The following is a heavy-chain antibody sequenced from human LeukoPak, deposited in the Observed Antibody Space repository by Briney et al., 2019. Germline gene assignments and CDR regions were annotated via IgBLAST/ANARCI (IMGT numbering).Heavy chain of an antibody. CDR1: GYTLTDYY. CDR3: ARARYSSGWYHFDY. V-gene: IGHV1-2*02. CDR2: INPHSGGT. J-gene: IGHJ4*02. D-gene: IGHD6-13*01. Sequence: ASVKVSCKASGYTLTDYYMHWVRQAPGQGLEWMGWINPHSGGTNYAQKFQGRVTMTRDTSISTAYMELRRLTSDDTAVYYCARARYSSGWYHFDYWGQGALVSVSS.